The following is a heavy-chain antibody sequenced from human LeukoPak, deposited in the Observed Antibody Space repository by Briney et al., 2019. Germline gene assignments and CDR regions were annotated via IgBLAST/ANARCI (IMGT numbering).Heavy chain of an antibody. CDR1: GGSLSSGSYY. J-gene: IGHJ4*02. V-gene: IGHV4-61*02. CDR2: IYTSGTT. Sequence: PSETLSLTCTVSGGSLSSGSYYWSWIRQPAGKGLEWIGRIYTSGTTNYNPSLKSRVTISVDTSKNQFSLKLSSVTAADTVVYYCARVSGRDYYFDYWGQGTLVTVSS. D-gene: IGHD3-3*02. CDR3: ARVSGRDYYFDY.